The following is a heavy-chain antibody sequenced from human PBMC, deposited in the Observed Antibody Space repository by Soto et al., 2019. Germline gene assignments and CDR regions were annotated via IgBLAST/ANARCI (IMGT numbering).Heavy chain of an antibody. V-gene: IGHV3-23*01. CDR3: AKEADISGYHPDY. J-gene: IGHJ4*02. Sequence: GGSLRLSCAASGFTFSSYAMSWVRQAPGKGLEWVSVISGGGGSTHYADSVKGRSTISRDNSKNTLYLQVNSLRAEDTAVYYCAKEADISGYHPDYWGQGTQVTVSS. CDR1: GFTFSSYA. CDR2: ISGGGGST. D-gene: IGHD3-22*01.